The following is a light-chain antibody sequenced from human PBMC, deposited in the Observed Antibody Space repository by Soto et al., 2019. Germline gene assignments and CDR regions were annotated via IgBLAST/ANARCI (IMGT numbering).Light chain of an antibody. CDR2: GAF. CDR3: QQYGGSPT. J-gene: IGKJ3*01. V-gene: IGKV3-20*01. CDR1: QNVIGNH. Sequence: EIVLTQSPGTLSLSPGDSATLSCRASQNVIGNHLAWYQQKPGQAPRLLIYGAFSRAAGVPHRFSGSGSGTDFTLTISGLEPEDFAVYFCQQYGGSPTFGPGTKVDMK.